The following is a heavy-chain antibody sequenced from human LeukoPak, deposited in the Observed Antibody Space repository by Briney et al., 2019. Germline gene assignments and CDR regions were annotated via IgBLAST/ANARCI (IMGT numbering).Heavy chain of an antibody. CDR3: GADPDSSGWYGGGDY. CDR1: VFTFTSSA. CDR2: IVVGSGNT. Sequence: SVKVSCKASVFTFTSSAMQWVRQARGQRLEWIGWIVVGSGNTNYAQKFQERVTITRDMSTSTAYMEMSSLRSEDRAVYYWGADPDSSGWYGGGDYWGQGTLVTVSS. V-gene: IGHV1-58*02. J-gene: IGHJ4*02. D-gene: IGHD6-19*01.